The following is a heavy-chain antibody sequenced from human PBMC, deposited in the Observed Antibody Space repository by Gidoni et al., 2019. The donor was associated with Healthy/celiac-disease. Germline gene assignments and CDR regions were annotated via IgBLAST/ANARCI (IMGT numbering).Heavy chain of an antibody. J-gene: IGHJ3*02. CDR1: RFTFSNSW. Sequence: EVQLVESGGGLVKPGGSLRLSCAASRFTFSNSWISWVRQAPGKGLEWVGRIKSKTDGGKTDYAAPVKGRFTISRDDSKNTLYLQMNSLKTEDTAVYYCTTPSDVLLWFGELDAFDIWGQGTMVTVSS. CDR3: TTPSDVLLWFGELDAFDI. D-gene: IGHD3-10*01. V-gene: IGHV3-15*01. CDR2: IKSKTDGGKT.